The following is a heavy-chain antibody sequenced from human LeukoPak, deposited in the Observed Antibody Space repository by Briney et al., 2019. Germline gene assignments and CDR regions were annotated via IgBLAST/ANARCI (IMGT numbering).Heavy chain of an antibody. CDR2: IYYGGGT. CDR3: ARHSYDSSGYYFDY. V-gene: IGHV4-59*08. Sequence: SETLSLTCTVSGGSIRNYYWSWIRQPPGKGLEWIGYIYYGGGTNYNPSLKSRVTISVDMSKNQFSLNLSSVTAADTAVYYCARHSYDSSGYYFDYWGQGTLVTVSS. J-gene: IGHJ4*02. D-gene: IGHD3-22*01. CDR1: GGSIRNYY.